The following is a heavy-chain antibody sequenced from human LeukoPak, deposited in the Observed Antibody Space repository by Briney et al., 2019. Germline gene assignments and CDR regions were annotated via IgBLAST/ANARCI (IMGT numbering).Heavy chain of an antibody. D-gene: IGHD3-22*01. CDR2: IIPILGIA. CDR3: ARDPDYYDSSGYSDY. CDR1: GYTFTGYY. J-gene: IGHJ4*02. Sequence: SVKVSCKASGYTFTGYYLHWVRQAPGQGLEWMGRIIPILGIANYAQKFQGRVTITADKSTSTAYMELSSLRSEDTAVYYCARDPDYYDSSGYSDYWGQGTLVTVSS. V-gene: IGHV1-69*04.